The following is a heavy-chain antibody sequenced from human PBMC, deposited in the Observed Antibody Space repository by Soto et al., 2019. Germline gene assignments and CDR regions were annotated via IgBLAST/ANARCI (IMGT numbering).Heavy chain of an antibody. CDR1: GVSISSSSYY. CDR2: IYYSGST. Sequence: SETLSLTCTVSGVSISSSSYYWGWIRQPPGKGLEWIGSIYYSGSTYYNPSLKSRVTISVDTSKNQFSLKLSSVTAADTAVYYCARGVTRIRLVGLKATNWFDPWGQGTLVTVSS. CDR3: ARGVTRIRLVGLKATNWFDP. D-gene: IGHD1-26*01. J-gene: IGHJ5*02. V-gene: IGHV4-39*01.